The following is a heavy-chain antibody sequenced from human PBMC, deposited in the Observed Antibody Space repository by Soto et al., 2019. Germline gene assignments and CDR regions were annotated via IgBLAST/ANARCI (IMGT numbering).Heavy chain of an antibody. V-gene: IGHV3-48*01. D-gene: IGHD3-10*02. CDR3: VARPPVTMSTRDF. CDR1: GFSFNTCF. Sequence: EVQLVESGGGLVQPGWAVRLSCEASGFSFNTCFMTWVRQAPGKGLEWLSSITASGDGTYYADAVEGRFTISRQNAKNSLYLPMHSLRAEHTAVYYCVARPPVTMSTRDFWCQGALVTVAS. J-gene: IGHJ4*02. CDR2: ITASGDGT.